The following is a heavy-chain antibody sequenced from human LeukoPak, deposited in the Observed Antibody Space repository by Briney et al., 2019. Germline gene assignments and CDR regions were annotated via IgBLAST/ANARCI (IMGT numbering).Heavy chain of an antibody. D-gene: IGHD3-3*01. CDR1: GFTFSSYS. J-gene: IGHJ1*01. CDR2: ISSSSSYI. Sequence: GGSLRLSCAASGFTFSSYSMNWVRQAPGKGLEWVSSISSSSSYIYYADSVKGRFTISRDNAKNSLYLQMNSLRAEDTAVYYCARNTXXXYDFWSGYYXPXXXAXXWG. CDR3: ARNTXXXYDFWSGYYXPXXXAXX. V-gene: IGHV3-21*01.